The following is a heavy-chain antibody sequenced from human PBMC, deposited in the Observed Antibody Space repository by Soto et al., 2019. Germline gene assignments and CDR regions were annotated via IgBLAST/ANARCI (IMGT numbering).Heavy chain of an antibody. CDR2: INSDGSST. CDR3: AKLGSSSWSPHYYFDY. D-gene: IGHD2-2*01. Sequence: PGGSLRLSCAASGFTFSSYWMHWVRQAPGKGLVWVSRINSDGSSTSYADSVKGRFTISRDNAKNTLYLQMNSLRAEDTAIYYCAKLGSSSWSPHYYFDYWGQGNLVTVSS. J-gene: IGHJ4*02. V-gene: IGHV3-74*01. CDR1: GFTFSSYW.